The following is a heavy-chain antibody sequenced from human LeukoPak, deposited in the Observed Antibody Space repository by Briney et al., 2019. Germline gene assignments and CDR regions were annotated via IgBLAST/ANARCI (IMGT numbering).Heavy chain of an antibody. CDR2: INHSGST. D-gene: IGHD3-10*01. V-gene: IGHV4-34*01. J-gene: IGHJ5*02. CDR3: EVRGVIQRGFDP. CDR1: GGSFSGYY. Sequence: SETLSLTCAVYGGSFSGYYWSWIRQPPGKGLEWIGEINHSGSTNYNPSLKSRVTMSVATSKNQFSLKLSSVTAADTAVYYCEVRGVIQRGFDPWGQGTLVTASS.